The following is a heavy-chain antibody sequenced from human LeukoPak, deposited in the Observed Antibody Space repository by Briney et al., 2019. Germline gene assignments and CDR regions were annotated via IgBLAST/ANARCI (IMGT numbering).Heavy chain of an antibody. V-gene: IGHV1-69*05. CDR2: IIPIFGTA. D-gene: IGHD6-13*01. CDR3: ASNSSFSSSWYWFDP. Sequence: SVKVSCKASGGTFSSYAISWVRQAPGQGLEWMGGIIPIFGTANYAQKFQGRVTITTDESTSTAYMELSSLRSEDTAVYYCASNSSFSSSWYWFDPWGQGTLVTVSS. CDR1: GGTFSSYA. J-gene: IGHJ5*02.